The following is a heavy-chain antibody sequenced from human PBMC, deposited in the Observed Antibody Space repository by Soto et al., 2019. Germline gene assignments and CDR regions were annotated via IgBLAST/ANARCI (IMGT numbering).Heavy chain of an antibody. D-gene: IGHD3-3*01. CDR3: ARYFGVAPSFYYYYMDV. J-gene: IGHJ6*03. CDR2: IYYSGST. V-gene: IGHV4-59*01. Sequence: SETLSLTCTVSGGSISSYYWSWIRQPPGKGLEWIGYIYYSGSTNYNPSLKSRVTISVDTSKNQFSLKLSSVTAADTAVYYCARYFGVAPSFYYYYMDVWGKGTTVTVSS. CDR1: GGSISSYY.